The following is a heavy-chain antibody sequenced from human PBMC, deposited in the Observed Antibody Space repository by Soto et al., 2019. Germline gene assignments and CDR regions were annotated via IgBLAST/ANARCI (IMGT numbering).Heavy chain of an antibody. V-gene: IGHV4-4*02. D-gene: IGHD3-10*01. J-gene: IGHJ5*02. CDR2: IYHSGST. CDR3: ASRITMVRGVRGDWFDP. CDR1: GGSISSSNW. Sequence: SETLSLTCAVSGGSISSSNWWSWVRQPPGKGLEWIGEIYHSGSTNYNPSLKSRVTISVDKSKNQFSLKLSSVTAADTAVYYCASRITMVRGVRGDWFDPWGQGTLVTVSS.